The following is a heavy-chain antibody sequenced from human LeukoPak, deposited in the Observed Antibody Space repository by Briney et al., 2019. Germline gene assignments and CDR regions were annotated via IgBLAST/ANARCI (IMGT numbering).Heavy chain of an antibody. J-gene: IGHJ2*01. V-gene: IGHV3-23*01. D-gene: IGHD3-9*01. Sequence: GGSLRLSCAASGFTFSSYAMSWVRQAPGKGLEWVSAISGSGGSTYYADSVKGRFTISRDNSKNTLYLQMNSLRAEDTAVYYCAKVRASYYDILTGYYDWYFDLWGRGTLVTVSS. CDR2: ISGSGGST. CDR1: GFTFSSYA. CDR3: AKVRASYYDILTGYYDWYFDL.